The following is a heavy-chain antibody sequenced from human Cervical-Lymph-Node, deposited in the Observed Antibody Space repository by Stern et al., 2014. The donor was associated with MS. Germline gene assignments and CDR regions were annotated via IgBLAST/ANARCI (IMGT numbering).Heavy chain of an antibody. CDR3: ARDTARGVQCEPRHKPPCRGA. V-gene: IGHV3-72*01. J-gene: IGHJ1*01. Sequence: EVQLVESGGGVVQPGGSLRLSCAASGFTFSDHYMHWVRQAPGKGLEWVGRTRNKANSYTTEYAASVKGRFTISRDDSKNSLYLQMNSLKTEDTAVYYCARDTARGVQCEPRHKPPCRGARG. CDR1: GFTFSDHY. CDR2: TRNKANSYTT. D-gene: IGHD3-10*01.